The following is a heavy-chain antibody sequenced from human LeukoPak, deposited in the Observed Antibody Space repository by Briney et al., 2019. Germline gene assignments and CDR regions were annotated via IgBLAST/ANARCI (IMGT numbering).Heavy chain of an antibody. J-gene: IGHJ4*02. CDR2: IYSGGST. V-gene: IGHV3-53*01. CDR3: ARHSSGWYIGY. Sequence: HPGGSLRLSCAASGFTVSSNYMSWVRQAPGEGLEWVSVIYSGGSTYYADSVKGRFTISRDNSKNTLYLQMNSLRAEDTAVYYCARHSSGWYIGYWGQGTLVTVSS. D-gene: IGHD6-19*01. CDR1: GFTVSSNY.